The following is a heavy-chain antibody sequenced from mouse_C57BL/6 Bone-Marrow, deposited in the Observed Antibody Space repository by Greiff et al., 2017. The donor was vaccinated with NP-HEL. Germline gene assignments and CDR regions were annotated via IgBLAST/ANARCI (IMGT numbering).Heavy chain of an antibody. Sequence: QVQLQQPGAELVMPGASVKLSCKASGYTFTSYWMHWVKQRPGQGLEWIGEIDPSDSYTNYNQKFKGKSTLTVDKSSSTAYMQLSSLTSEDSAVYYCARGGYYYGSSSYWYCDVWGTGTTVTVSS. J-gene: IGHJ1*03. D-gene: IGHD1-1*01. CDR2: IDPSDSYT. CDR1: GYTFTSYW. V-gene: IGHV1-69*01. CDR3: ARGGYYYGSSSYWYCDV.